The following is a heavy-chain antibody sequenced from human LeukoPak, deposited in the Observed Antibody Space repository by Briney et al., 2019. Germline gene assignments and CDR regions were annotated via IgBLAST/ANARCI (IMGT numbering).Heavy chain of an antibody. V-gene: IGHV4-34*01. CDR1: SGSFSGYY. D-gene: IGHD2-2*01. Sequence: SETLSLTCAVYSGSFSGYYWMCIRQPPGKGLEWIGEINHSGSTNYNPSLKSRVTISVDTSKNQFSLKLSSVTAADTAVYYCARAYCSSTSCYLPWGQGTLVTVSS. CDR3: ARAYCSSTSCYLP. J-gene: IGHJ5*02. CDR2: INHSGST.